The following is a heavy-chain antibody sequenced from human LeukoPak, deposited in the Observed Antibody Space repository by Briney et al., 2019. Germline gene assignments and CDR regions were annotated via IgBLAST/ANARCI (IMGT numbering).Heavy chain of an antibody. CDR1: GFTVSSKY. D-gene: IGHD5-24*01. J-gene: IGHJ4*02. V-gene: IGHV3-53*01. CDR2: IYSGGST. Sequence: PGGSLRLSCVASGFTVSSKYMTWVRQAPGKGLEWVSVIYSGGSTYYADSVKGRLTISRDNSKNTMYLQMNNLRAEDTAVYYCAREVEMATTLSFDYWGQGTLVTVSS. CDR3: AREVEMATTLSFDY.